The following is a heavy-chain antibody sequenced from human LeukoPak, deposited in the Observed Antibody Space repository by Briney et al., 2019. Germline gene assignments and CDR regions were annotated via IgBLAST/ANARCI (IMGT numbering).Heavy chain of an antibody. CDR1: GGSISSGGYY. D-gene: IGHD1-26*01. J-gene: IGHJ4*02. CDR3: ARHYLGGNYPDYFNH. CDR2: IYYSGST. V-gene: IGHV4-39*01. Sequence: SETLSLTCTVSGGSISSGGYYWSWIRQHPGKGLEWIGYIYYSGSTYYNPSLKSRVTISIDTSKNQFSLNLNSVTAADTALYSCARHYLGGNYPDYFNHWGQGTLVTVSS.